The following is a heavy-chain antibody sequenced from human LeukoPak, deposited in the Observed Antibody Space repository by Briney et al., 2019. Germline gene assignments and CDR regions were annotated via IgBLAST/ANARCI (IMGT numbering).Heavy chain of an antibody. J-gene: IGHJ4*02. Sequence: GGSLRLSCAASGFTFSSYSMNWVRQAPGKGLEWVSYISSSGSTIYYADSVKGRFTISRDNAKNSLYLQMNSLRAEDTAVYYCARDWGAGWLLYDYWGQGTLVTVSS. V-gene: IGHV3-48*04. CDR2: ISSSGSTI. CDR1: GFTFSSYS. CDR3: ARDWGAGWLLYDY. D-gene: IGHD3-3*01.